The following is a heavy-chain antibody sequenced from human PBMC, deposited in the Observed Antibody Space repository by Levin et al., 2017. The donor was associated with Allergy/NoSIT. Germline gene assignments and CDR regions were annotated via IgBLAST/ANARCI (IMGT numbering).Heavy chain of an antibody. CDR2: IKEDGSEK. V-gene: IGHV3-7*01. Sequence: PGGSLRLSCVVSGFRFSTYWMSWVRQAPGEGLEWVANIKEDGSEKNYVDSLKGRFTISRDNAENSLYLQMNSLRVADTAVYYCARAYRPGDLFVAANWGQGILVTVSS. J-gene: IGHJ4*02. CDR1: GFRFSTYW. CDR3: ARAYRPGDLFVAAN. D-gene: IGHD2-15*01.